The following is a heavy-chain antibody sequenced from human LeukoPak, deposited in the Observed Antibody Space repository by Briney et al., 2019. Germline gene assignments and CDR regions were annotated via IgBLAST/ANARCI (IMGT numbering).Heavy chain of an antibody. CDR2: IWSDGSDK. V-gene: IGHV3-33*06. CDR3: AKDRRITGEHDY. J-gene: IGHJ4*02. Sequence: GGSLRLSCAASGFTFGSYGMYWVRQAPGKGLEWVAVIWSDGSDKYYADSVKGRFTISRDNSKNTLFLQMNSLRAEDTAVYYCAKDRRITGEHDYWGQGTLVTVSS. CDR1: GFTFGSYG. D-gene: IGHD1-20*01.